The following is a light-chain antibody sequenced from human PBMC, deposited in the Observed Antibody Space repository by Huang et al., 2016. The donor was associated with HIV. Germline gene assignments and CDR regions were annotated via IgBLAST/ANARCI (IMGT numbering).Light chain of an antibody. J-gene: IGKJ1*01. CDR1: QNVGSK. Sequence: EVVMTQSPGTLSVSPGERATPSCRASQNVGSKLAWYQQKPGQAPRLLLFGASTRADDIPARFSGSGSGTDFTLTISSLQSEDFAVYYCQQYDIWPPWTFGQGTKVEIK. CDR2: GAS. CDR3: QQYDIWPPWT. V-gene: IGKV3-15*01.